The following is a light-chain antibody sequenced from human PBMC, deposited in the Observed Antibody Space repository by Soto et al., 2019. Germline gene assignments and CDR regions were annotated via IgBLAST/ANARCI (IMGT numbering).Light chain of an antibody. CDR2: GAS. J-gene: IGKJ2*01. CDR1: QSVSSSY. V-gene: IGKV3-20*01. Sequence: EIVLTQSPGTLSLSPGERANLSCRASQSVSSSYLAWYQQKPGLAPRLLIYGASSRATGIPDRFSGSGSGTDFTLTISRLEPEDFAVYYCQQYGSSPVTFGQGTNLEIK. CDR3: QQYGSSPVT.